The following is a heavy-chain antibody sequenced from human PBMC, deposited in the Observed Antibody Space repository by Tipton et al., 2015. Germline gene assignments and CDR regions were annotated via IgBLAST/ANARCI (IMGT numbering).Heavy chain of an antibody. Sequence: TLSLTCTVSGAFINTYYWSWIRQPPGKGLEWIGYIYYSGSTNYNPSLKSRVTISVDTSKNQFSLKLRSVTAADTAVYYCARARGRHGGLFDSWGQGILVTVSS. CDR1: GAFINTYY. J-gene: IGHJ4*02. CDR3: ARARGRHGGLFDS. CDR2: IYYSGST. V-gene: IGHV4-59*01. D-gene: IGHD4-23*01.